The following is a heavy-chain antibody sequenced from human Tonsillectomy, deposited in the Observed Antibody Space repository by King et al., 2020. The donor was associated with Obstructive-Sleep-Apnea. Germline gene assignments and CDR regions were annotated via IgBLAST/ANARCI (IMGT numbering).Heavy chain of an antibody. Sequence: VQLVESGGGLVQPGGSLRLSCAASGFTFSSYWMHWVRQAPGKGLVLVSRINGDGVFNNYADSLKGRLTISRDNAKNTMYLQMNSMRADDTAVYYCARGDYVGWYFDLWGRGSLITVSS. D-gene: IGHD4-23*01. CDR3: ARGDYVGWYFDL. CDR2: INGDGVFN. CDR1: GFTFSSYW. V-gene: IGHV3-74*01. J-gene: IGHJ2*01.